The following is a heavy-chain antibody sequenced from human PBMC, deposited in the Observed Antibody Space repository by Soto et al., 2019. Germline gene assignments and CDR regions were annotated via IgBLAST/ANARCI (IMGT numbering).Heavy chain of an antibody. V-gene: IGHV4-59*08. J-gene: IGHJ5*02. D-gene: IGHD2-15*01. CDR2: IYYSGST. CDR3: ARQLGYCSCGSCYGDNWFDP. Sequence: GKGLEWIGYIYYSGSTNYNPSLKSRVTISVDTSKNQFSLKLSSVTAADTAVYYCARQLGYCSCGSCYGDNWFDPWGQGTLVTGSS.